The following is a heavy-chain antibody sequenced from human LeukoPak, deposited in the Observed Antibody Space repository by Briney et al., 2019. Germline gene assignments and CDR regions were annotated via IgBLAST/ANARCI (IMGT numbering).Heavy chain of an antibody. J-gene: IGHJ6*02. Sequence: ASVKVPCKSSGYTFTGYYMHWGRQAPGQGLEWRGWINPNSGGTNYAQKFQGRVTMTRDTSISTAYMELSRLRSDATAVYYCARYEQDYYYYYGMDVWGQGTTVTVSS. V-gene: IGHV1-2*02. D-gene: IGHD3-16*01. CDR2: INPNSGGT. CDR3: ARYEQDYYYYYGMDV. CDR1: GYTFTGYY.